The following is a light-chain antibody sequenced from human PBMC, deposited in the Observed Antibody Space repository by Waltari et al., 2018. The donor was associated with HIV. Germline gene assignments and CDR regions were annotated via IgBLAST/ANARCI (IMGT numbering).Light chain of an antibody. J-gene: IGKJ5*01. V-gene: IGKV1-39*01. CDR3: QQTYRTPQT. CDR2: AAS. Sequence: DIQMTQSPSSLYASVGDRVTITCRASQSIDTYLNWYQQTPGKAPKLLIFAASNLQGGVPSRFSGSGSGTDFTLTVNSLQPEDFATYYCQQTYRTPQTFGQGTRLAI. CDR1: QSIDTY.